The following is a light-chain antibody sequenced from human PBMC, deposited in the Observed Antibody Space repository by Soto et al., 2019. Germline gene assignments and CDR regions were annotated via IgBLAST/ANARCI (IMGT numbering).Light chain of an antibody. Sequence: AIQMTQSPSSMSAAVEDRVTITYRASQYIRNDVGWYQHKPSKDAKLLIYCASILPPAVTSRFSGNGSGSDLTFTISSLHPEDFASYYLLQYYLYPYTFGLGTKVDIK. J-gene: IGKJ2*01. CDR3: LQYYLYPYT. V-gene: IGKV1-6*01. CDR2: CAS. CDR1: QYIRND.